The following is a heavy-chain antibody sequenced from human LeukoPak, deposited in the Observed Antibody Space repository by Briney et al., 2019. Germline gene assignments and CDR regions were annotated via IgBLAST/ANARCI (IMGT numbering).Heavy chain of an antibody. J-gene: IGHJ6*02. CDR3: ARHPRTVVVPAALMDV. Sequence: SETLSLTCTVSGGSISSYYWSWIRQPPGKGLEWIGYIYYSGSTNYNPSLKSRVTISVDTSKNQFSLKLSSVTAADTAVYYCARHPRTVVVPAALMDVWGQGTTVTVSS. V-gene: IGHV4-59*08. D-gene: IGHD2-2*01. CDR1: GGSISSYY. CDR2: IYYSGST.